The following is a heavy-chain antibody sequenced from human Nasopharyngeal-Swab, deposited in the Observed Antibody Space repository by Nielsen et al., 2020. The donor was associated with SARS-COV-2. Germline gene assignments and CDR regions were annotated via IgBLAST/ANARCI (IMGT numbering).Heavy chain of an antibody. V-gene: IGHV5-51*01. CDR1: GYSFTSYW. D-gene: IGHD6-13*01. CDR3: ARRRGEYSSSWYYWYFDL. CDR2: IYPGDSDT. J-gene: IGHJ2*01. Sequence: GESLKISCKGSGYSFTSYWIGWVRQMPGKGLEWMGIIYPGDSDTRYSPSFQGQVTISADKSISTAYLQWSSLKASDTAMYYCARRRGEYSSSWYYWYFDLWGRGTLVTVSS.